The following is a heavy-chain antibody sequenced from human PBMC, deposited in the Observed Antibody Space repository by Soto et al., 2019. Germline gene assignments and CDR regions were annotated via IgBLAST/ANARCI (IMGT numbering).Heavy chain of an antibody. CDR1: GFTVSSNY. V-gene: IGHV3-53*01. CDR2: IYSGGST. CDR3: ARDIGYYGSGSYHY. J-gene: IGHJ4*02. D-gene: IGHD3-10*01. Sequence: GGSLRLSCAASGFTVSSNYMSWVRQAPGKGLEWVSVIYSGGSTYYADSVKGRFTISRDNSKNTLYLQMNSLRAEDTAVYYCARDIGYYGSGSYHYWGQGTLVTVSS.